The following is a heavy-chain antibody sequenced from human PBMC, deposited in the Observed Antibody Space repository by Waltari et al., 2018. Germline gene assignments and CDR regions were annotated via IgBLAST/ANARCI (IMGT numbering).Heavy chain of an antibody. CDR1: GGSISSHY. Sequence: QVQLQESGPGLVKPSETLSLTCTVSGGSISSHYWSWIRQPPGKGLEWIGYIYYSGSTNYNPSLKRLVTISVDTSKNRFSLKLSSVTAADTAVYYCARGRFYDSSGYYPTPEKYWYFDLWGRGTLVTVSS. J-gene: IGHJ2*01. D-gene: IGHD3-22*01. CDR3: ARGRFYDSSGYYPTPEKYWYFDL. V-gene: IGHV4-59*11. CDR2: IYYSGST.